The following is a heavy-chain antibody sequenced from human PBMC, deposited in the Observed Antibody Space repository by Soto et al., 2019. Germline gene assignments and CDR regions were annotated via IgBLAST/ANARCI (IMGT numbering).Heavy chain of an antibody. CDR2: INPNSGGT. CDR3: ARVVGGEMATIWPDDAFES. V-gene: IGHV1-2*02. CDR1: GYTFTGYY. J-gene: IGHJ3*02. D-gene: IGHD5-12*01. Sequence: VASVKVSCKASGYTFTGYYMHWARQAPGQGFEWMGWINPNSGGTNYAQKFQGRVTMTRDTSISTAYMELSRLRSDDTAVYYCARVVGGEMATIWPDDAFESWGQGTRVTVAS.